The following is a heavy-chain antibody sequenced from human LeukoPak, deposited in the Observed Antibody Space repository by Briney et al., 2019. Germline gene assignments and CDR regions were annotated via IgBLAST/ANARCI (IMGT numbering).Heavy chain of an antibody. J-gene: IGHJ4*02. V-gene: IGHV3-23*01. D-gene: IGHD6-13*01. Sequence: GGSLRLSCAASGFTFSSYAMNWVRQAPGKGLEWVSAISGSGGSTYYADSVKGRFTISRDNSKNTLYLQMNSLRAEDTAVYYCAKDLVATIPGIAAAGRTSDYWGQGTLVTVSS. CDR3: AKDLVATIPGIAAAGRTSDY. CDR2: ISGSGGST. CDR1: GFTFSSYA.